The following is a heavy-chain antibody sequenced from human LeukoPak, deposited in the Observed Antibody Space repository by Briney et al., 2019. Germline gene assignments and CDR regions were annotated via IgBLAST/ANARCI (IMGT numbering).Heavy chain of an antibody. CDR3: ARRDSGPYWRRFDY. CDR2: IFPGDSDA. V-gene: IGHV5-51*01. Sequence: GALMISCKGSGYSFTNYWIAWVRQMPGKGLEWLGIIFPGDSDATYSPSFQGPVTISVDKSIHPAYVQWSSPTASASAPHYRARRDSGPYWRRFDYWGQGTLVTVSS. CDR1: GYSFTNYW. J-gene: IGHJ4*02. D-gene: IGHD1-26*01.